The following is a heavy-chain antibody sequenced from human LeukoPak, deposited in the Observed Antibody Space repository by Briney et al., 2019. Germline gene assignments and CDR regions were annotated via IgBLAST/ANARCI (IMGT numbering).Heavy chain of an antibody. D-gene: IGHD4-17*01. CDR2: ISYIGST. V-gene: IGHV4-59*11. CDR1: GDSFSSHY. J-gene: IGHJ3*02. CDR3: ARDLVTVTKGFDI. Sequence: SETLSLTCTVSGDSFSSHYWTWIRQPPGKGLEWIGYISYIGSTNYNPSLKSRVTISIDTSKNQCSLKLSSVTAADTAVYYCARDLVTVTKGFDIWGQGTMVSVSS.